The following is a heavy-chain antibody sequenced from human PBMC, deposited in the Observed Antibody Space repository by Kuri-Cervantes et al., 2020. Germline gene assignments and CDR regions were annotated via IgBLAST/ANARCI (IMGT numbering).Heavy chain of an antibody. CDR1: GFTVSSYG. CDR3: ARRYSSGWSFDY. CDR2: ISYDGSNK. V-gene: IGHV3-30*03. J-gene: IGHJ4*02. D-gene: IGHD6-19*01. Sequence: GGSLRLSCAASGFTVSSYGMHWVRQAPGKGLEWVAVISYDGSNKYYADSVKGRFTISRDNSKNTLYLQMNSLRAEDTAVYYCARRYSSGWSFDYWGQGTLVTVSS.